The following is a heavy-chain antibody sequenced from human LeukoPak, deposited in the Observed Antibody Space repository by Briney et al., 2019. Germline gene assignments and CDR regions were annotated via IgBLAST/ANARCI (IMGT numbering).Heavy chain of an antibody. V-gene: IGHV4-38-2*02. CDR3: ARDWGPAQGGFDP. J-gene: IGHJ5*02. D-gene: IGHD2-2*01. Sequence: SETLSLTCTVSGYSISSGYFWGWIRQPPGKGLEWIGSIYHTGNTYYNPSLKSRVTISVDTSKNQFSLKLSSVAAADTAVYYCARDWGPAQGGFDPWGQGTLVTVSS. CDR1: GYSISSGYF. CDR2: IYHTGNT.